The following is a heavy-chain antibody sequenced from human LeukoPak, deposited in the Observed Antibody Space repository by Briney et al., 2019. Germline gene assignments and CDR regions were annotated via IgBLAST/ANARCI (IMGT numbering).Heavy chain of an antibody. Sequence: PGGSLRLSCAASGSTFSSYSMNWVRQAPGKGLEWVSSISSNSSYIYYADSVKGRFTISRDNAKNSLYLQMNSLRAEDTAVYYCAELGITMIGGVWGKGTTVTISS. CDR3: AELGITMIGGV. D-gene: IGHD3-10*02. CDR1: GSTFSSYS. CDR2: ISSNSSYI. V-gene: IGHV3-21*01. J-gene: IGHJ6*04.